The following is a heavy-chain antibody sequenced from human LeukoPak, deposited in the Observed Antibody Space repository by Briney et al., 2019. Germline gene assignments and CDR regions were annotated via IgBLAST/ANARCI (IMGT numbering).Heavy chain of an antibody. Sequence: GRSLRLSCAASGFTFSSYGMHWVRKAPGKGLEWVAVIWYDGSNKYYADSVKGRFTISRDNSKNTLYLQMNSLRAEDTAVYYCARDSVSYDFWSGYTTYYYYGMDVWGQGTTVTVSS. D-gene: IGHD3-3*01. CDR1: GFTFSSYG. CDR3: ARDSVSYDFWSGYTTYYYYGMDV. CDR2: IWYDGSNK. J-gene: IGHJ6*02. V-gene: IGHV3-33*01.